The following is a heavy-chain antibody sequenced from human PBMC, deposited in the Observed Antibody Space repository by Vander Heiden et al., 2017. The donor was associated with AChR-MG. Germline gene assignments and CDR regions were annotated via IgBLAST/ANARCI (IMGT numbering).Heavy chain of an antibody. J-gene: IGHJ4*02. CDR2: INFSGGST. CDR3: AKVSAAAGKDYFDY. CDR1: GFTFSSSA. D-gene: IGHD6-13*01. Sequence: EVQLLESGGGLIQPGGSLRLPCAASGFTFSSSAMSWVRQAPGKGLEWVSAINFSGGSTYYADSVKGRFTISRDNSKNTLYLQMNSLRAEDTAVYYCAKVSAAAGKDYFDYWGQGTLVTVSS. V-gene: IGHV3-23*01.